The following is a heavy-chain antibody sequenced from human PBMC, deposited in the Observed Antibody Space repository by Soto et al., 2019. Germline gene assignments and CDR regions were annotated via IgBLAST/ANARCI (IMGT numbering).Heavy chain of an antibody. CDR1: GGSITTGGYY. V-gene: IGHV4-31*03. CDR2: RYYSGST. CDR3: ARTKCSGGSCYSWSLDY. J-gene: IGHJ4*02. Sequence: SETLSLTCTVSGGSITTGGYYWSWIRQLPGKGLEWIGHRYYSGSTYYNPSLKSRVSISLDTSKNQFSLKLSFVTAADTAMYYCARTKCSGGSCYSWSLDYWGQGTPVTVSS. D-gene: IGHD2-15*01.